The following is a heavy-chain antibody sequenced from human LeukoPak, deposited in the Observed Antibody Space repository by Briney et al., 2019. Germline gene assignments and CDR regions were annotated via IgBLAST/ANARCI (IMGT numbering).Heavy chain of an antibody. CDR3: ASAAGPFDN. J-gene: IGHJ4*02. CDR2: IWFDGSNK. D-gene: IGHD6-13*01. Sequence: PGRSLRLSCVASGFTFSSYGMHWVRQAPGKGLEWVAVIWFDGSNKYYADSVKGRFTISRDNSKNTLYLQMNSLRAEDTAVYYCASAAGPFDNWGQGTLVTVSS. CDR1: GFTFSSYG. V-gene: IGHV3-33*01.